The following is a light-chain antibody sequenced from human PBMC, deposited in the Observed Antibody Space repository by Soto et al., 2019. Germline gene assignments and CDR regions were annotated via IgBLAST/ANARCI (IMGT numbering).Light chain of an antibody. CDR3: QQASSFPLT. CDR2: DAS. J-gene: IGKJ4*01. CDR1: QGINTY. V-gene: IGKV1-9*01. Sequence: DIQLTQSPSFLSASVGDRVTITCRASQGINTYLAWYQQKLGKAPKVLIYDASKLHSGVPSRFSGSGSGTDFTLTISNLQPDDSATYFCQQASSFPLTFGGGTKVDIK.